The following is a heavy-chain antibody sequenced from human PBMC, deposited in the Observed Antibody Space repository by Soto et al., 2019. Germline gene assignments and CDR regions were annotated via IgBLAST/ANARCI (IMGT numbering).Heavy chain of an antibody. V-gene: IGHV4-4*07. D-gene: IGHD1-26*01. Sequence: AETLSLTGTVSGGSIDIYSLIWLRQPAGKGXXWXXHIXXXXSXXXNPSLKSRVSRSVDTSKNQFPLKRNSVTAADTAVYDCATIVGAKDYWGQGALVTVSS. CDR3: ATIVGAKDY. CDR1: GGSIDIYS. CDR2: IXXXXSX. J-gene: IGHJ4*02.